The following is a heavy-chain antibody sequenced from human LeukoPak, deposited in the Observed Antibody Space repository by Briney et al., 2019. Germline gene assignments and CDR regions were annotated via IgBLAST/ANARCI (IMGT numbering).Heavy chain of an antibody. CDR2: IYYSGST. V-gene: IGHV4-59*01. Sequence: PSETLSLTCTVSGGSISSYYWSWIRRPPGKGLEWMGYIYYSGSTNYNPSLKSRVTISVDTSKNQFSLRLSSVTAADTAVYYCARGLTTVTTWGAFDIWGQGTMVTVSS. CDR1: GGSISSYY. CDR3: ARGLTTVTTWGAFDI. D-gene: IGHD4-17*01. J-gene: IGHJ3*02.